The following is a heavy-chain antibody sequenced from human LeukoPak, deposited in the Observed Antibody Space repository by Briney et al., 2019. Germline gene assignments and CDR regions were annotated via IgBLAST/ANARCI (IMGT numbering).Heavy chain of an antibody. Sequence: SETLSLTCTVSGGSISSSSYYWGWIRQPPGKGLEWIGSIYYTGSTYYNPSLKSRVTISVDTSKNQFSLRLSSVTAADTAVYYCARLHYGGNYGYYYYYMDVWGKGTTVTISS. D-gene: IGHD4-23*01. CDR3: ARLHYGGNYGYYYYYMDV. CDR1: GGSISSSSYY. V-gene: IGHV4-39*01. CDR2: IYYTGST. J-gene: IGHJ6*03.